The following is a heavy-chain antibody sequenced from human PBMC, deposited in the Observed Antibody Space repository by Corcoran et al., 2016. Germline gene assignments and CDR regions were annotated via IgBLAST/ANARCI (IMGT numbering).Heavy chain of an antibody. CDR3: AHSYDYVWGSYRRRDLFDY. J-gene: IGHJ4*02. V-gene: IGHV2-5*01. CDR1: GFSLSTSGEG. D-gene: IGHD3-16*02. CDR2: IYWSDDK. Sequence: QITLKESGPTLVKPTQTLTLTCTFSGFSLSTSGEGVGWIRQPPGKSLEWLAQIYWSDDKRYSPSLKSRLTITKDTSKNQVVLTMTSMDPVDTATYYCAHSYDYVWGSYRRRDLFDYWGQGTLVTVSS.